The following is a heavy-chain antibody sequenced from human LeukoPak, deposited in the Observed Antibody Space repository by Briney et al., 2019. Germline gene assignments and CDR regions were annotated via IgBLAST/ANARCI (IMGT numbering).Heavy chain of an antibody. CDR3: ARGATDTTRWFDP. V-gene: IGHV3-21*01. D-gene: IGHD1-7*01. Sequence: GGSLRLSCEASGFNFNTYSMAWVRQAPGKGLEWVSIISRASESIFYADSVKGRFTISRDNAKNSLYLQMNGLRAEGTAAYYCARGATDTTRWFDPWGQGTLVTVPS. CDR1: GFNFNTYS. J-gene: IGHJ5*02. CDR2: ISRASESI.